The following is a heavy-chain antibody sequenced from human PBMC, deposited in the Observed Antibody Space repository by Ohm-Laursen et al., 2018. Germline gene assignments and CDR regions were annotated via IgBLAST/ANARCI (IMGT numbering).Heavy chain of an antibody. Sequence: SLRLSCAASGFTVSSNYMSWVRQAPGKGLEWVSVIYSGGSTYYADSVKGRFTISRDNSKNTLYLQMNSLRAEDTALYYCAKCVSTSCYTPTDYWGQGTLVTVSS. CDR1: GFTVSSNY. V-gene: IGHV3-53*01. J-gene: IGHJ4*02. CDR2: IYSGGST. D-gene: IGHD2-2*02. CDR3: AKCVSTSCYTPTDY.